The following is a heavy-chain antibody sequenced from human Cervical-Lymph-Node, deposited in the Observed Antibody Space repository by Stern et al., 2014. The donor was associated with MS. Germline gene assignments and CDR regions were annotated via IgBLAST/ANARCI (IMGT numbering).Heavy chain of an antibody. CDR3: ARGLLGSENAFDI. CDR2: ISAYNANT. Sequence: MQLVESGAEVKKPGASVKVSCKASGYTFTSYGISWVRQAPGQGLEWMGWISAYNANTHNAQKLQGRVTMTTDTSTSTAYMELRSLRSDDTAVYYCARGLLGSENAFDIWCQGTMVTVSS. V-gene: IGHV1-18*01. J-gene: IGHJ3*02. D-gene: IGHD2-15*01. CDR1: GYTFTSYG.